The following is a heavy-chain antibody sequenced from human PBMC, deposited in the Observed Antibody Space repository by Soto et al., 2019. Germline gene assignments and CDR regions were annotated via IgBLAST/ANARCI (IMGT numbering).Heavy chain of an antibody. CDR2: IFPSGTT. J-gene: IGHJ4*02. CDR1: GGCLSGATYS. V-gene: IGHV4-30-2*01. Sequence: TSETLSLTCGVSGGCLSGATYSWNWIRQPPGKGLEWIGYIFPSGTTYYNPSLKSRVTISIDVSKNQFSLSLRSLTAADTAVYYCARSREFDYWSQGTLVTVSS. CDR3: ARSREFDY.